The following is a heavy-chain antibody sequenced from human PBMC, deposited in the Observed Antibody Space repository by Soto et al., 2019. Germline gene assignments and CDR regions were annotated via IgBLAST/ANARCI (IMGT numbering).Heavy chain of an antibody. CDR2: IWYDGSNK. Sequence: GGSLRLSCAASGFTFSSYGMHWVRQAPGKGLEWVAVIWYDGSNKYYADSVKGRFTISRDNSKNTLYLQMNSLRAEDTAVYYCARGVASQGPFDYWGQGTLVTVSS. CDR3: ARGVASQGPFDY. J-gene: IGHJ4*02. CDR1: GFTFSSYG. D-gene: IGHD3-3*01. V-gene: IGHV3-33*01.